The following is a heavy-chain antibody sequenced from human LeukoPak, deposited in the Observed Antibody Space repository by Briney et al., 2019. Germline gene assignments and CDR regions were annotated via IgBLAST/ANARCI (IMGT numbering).Heavy chain of an antibody. V-gene: IGHV3-7*01. J-gene: IGHJ6*03. Sequence: GGSLRLSCAASGFTFSSYWMNWVRQAPGKGLEWVANIKQDGSEKYYVDSVKGRFTISRDNANNLLFLQMSSLRAEDTAVYFCAGLRRAYYYYMDVWGKGTTVTVSS. CDR2: IKQDGSEK. CDR1: GFTFSSYW. CDR3: AGLRRAYYYYMDV.